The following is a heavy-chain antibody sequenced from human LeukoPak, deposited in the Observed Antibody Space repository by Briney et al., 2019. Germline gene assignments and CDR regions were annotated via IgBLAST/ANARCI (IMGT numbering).Heavy chain of an antibody. CDR2: INPNSGGT. V-gene: IGHV1-2*02. CDR3: ARHVGYYDSSRVDP. CDR1: GYTFTGYY. J-gene: IGHJ5*02. D-gene: IGHD3-22*01. Sequence: ASVKVSCKASGYTFTGYYMHWVRQAPGQGLEWMGWINPNSGGTNYAQKFQGRVTMTRDTSISTAYMELSRLRSDDTAVYYCARHVGYYDSSRVDPWGQGTLVTVSS.